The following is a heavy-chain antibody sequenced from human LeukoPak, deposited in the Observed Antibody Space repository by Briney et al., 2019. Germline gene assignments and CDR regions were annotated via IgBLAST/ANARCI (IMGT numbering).Heavy chain of an antibody. CDR2: IIPIFGTA. V-gene: IGHV1-69*05. D-gene: IGHD2-15*01. CDR1: GGTFSSYA. CDR3: AITQRYCSGGSSVYGDCLFDY. Sequence: GSSVKVSCKASGGTFSSYAISWVRQAPGQGLEWMGGIIPIFGTANYAQKFQGRVTITTDESTSTAYMELSSLRSEDTAVYYCAITQRYCSGGSSVYGDCLFDYWGQGTLVTVSS. J-gene: IGHJ4*02.